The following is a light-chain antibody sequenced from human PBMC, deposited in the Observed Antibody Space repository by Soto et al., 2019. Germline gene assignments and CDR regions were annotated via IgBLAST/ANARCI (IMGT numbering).Light chain of an antibody. CDR1: ETINTW. CDR3: QQYNSYSWT. J-gene: IGKJ1*01. Sequence: DIQITQSPPTLSASVGYTFTITCRPSETINTWLAWFQQKPGKAPKLLIYDASSLESGVPSRFSGSGSGTEFTLTISSLQPDDFATYYCQQYNSYSWTFGQGTTGDIK. V-gene: IGKV1-5*01. CDR2: DAS.